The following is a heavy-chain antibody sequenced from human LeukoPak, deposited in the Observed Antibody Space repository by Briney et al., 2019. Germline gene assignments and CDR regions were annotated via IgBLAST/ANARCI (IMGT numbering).Heavy chain of an antibody. CDR1: GFTVSSNY. D-gene: IGHD3-22*01. V-gene: IGHV3-66*04. J-gene: IGHJ4*02. CDR2: IYSGGST. Sequence: AGGSLRLSCAASGFTVSSNYMSWVRQAPGKGLEWVSVIYSGGSTYYADSVKGRFTISRDNSKNTLYLQMNSLRAEDTAVYYCAKHGSYDSSGYYQMGLDYWGQGTLVTVSS. CDR3: AKHGSYDSSGYYQMGLDY.